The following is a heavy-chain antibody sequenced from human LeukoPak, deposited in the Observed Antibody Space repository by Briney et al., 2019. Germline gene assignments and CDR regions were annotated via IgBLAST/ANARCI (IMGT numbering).Heavy chain of an antibody. CDR3: ARDDYGGIDY. CDR1: GFTFSSYT. D-gene: IGHD3-16*01. V-gene: IGHV3-21*01. J-gene: IGHJ4*02. Sequence: GGSLRLSCAASGFTFSSYTMNWVRQAPGKGLEWVSSISSSSSYIYYADSVKGRFTISRDNAKNSLYLQMNSLRDEDTDVYYCARDDYGGIDYWGQGTLVTVSS. CDR2: ISSSSSYI.